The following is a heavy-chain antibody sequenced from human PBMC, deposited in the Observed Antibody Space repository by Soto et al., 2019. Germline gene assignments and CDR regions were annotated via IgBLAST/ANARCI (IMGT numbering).Heavy chain of an antibody. CDR2: INAGNGNT. Sequence: ASVKVSCKASGYTFPSHGIHWVRQAPGQRLEWMGWINAGNGNTKFSQKFQGRVTITRDTSASTAYMELRGLRSEDTAVYYCAILGTYYFDNSDNYFDFWGQGTLVTVPQ. CDR3: AILGTYYFDNSDNYFDF. V-gene: IGHV1-3*01. CDR1: GYTFPSHG. J-gene: IGHJ4*02. D-gene: IGHD3-22*01.